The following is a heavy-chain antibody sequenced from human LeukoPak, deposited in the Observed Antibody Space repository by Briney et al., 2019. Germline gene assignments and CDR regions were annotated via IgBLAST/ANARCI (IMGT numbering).Heavy chain of an antibody. Sequence: PSETLSLTCAVYGGSFSGYYWSWIRQPPGKGLEWIGEINHSGSTNYNPSLKSRVTISVDTSKNQFSLKLSSVTAADTAVYYCARDRVLWFGESFTDYYYYGMDVWGKGTTVTVSS. D-gene: IGHD3-10*01. CDR1: GGSFSGYY. J-gene: IGHJ6*04. CDR3: ARDRVLWFGESFTDYYYYGMDV. CDR2: INHSGST. V-gene: IGHV4-34*01.